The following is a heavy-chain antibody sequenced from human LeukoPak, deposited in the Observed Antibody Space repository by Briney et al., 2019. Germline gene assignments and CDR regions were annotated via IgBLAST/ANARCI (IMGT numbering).Heavy chain of an antibody. V-gene: IGHV4-59*01. CDR2: IYYSGST. CDR1: GGSISSYY. CDR3: AGGRITMVRGVMEY. J-gene: IGHJ4*02. D-gene: IGHD3-10*01. Sequence: SETLSLTCTVSGGSISSYYWSWIRQPPGKGLEWIGYIYYSGSTNYNPSLKSRVTISVDTSKNQFSLKLSSVTAAGTAVYYCAGGRITMVRGVMEYWGQGTLVTVSS.